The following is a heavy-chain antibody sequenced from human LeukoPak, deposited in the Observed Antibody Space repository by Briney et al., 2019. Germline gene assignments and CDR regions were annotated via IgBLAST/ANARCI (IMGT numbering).Heavy chain of an antibody. CDR3: ARDRDCGDGGCYPHFDY. J-gene: IGHJ4*02. Sequence: GGSLRLSCAASGFTFSSNWMSWVRQAPGKGLEWVANIRQDGNDKYYMDSVKGRFTISRDNAKNSLSLQMNSLRVEDTAVYYCARDRDCGDGGCYPHFDYWGQGVRVTVSS. CDR1: GFTFSSNW. D-gene: IGHD2-15*01. V-gene: IGHV3-7*01. CDR2: IRQDGNDK.